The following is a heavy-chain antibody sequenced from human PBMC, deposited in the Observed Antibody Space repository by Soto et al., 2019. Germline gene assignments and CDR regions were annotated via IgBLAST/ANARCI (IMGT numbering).Heavy chain of an antibody. CDR1: GGSVTSGSYY. D-gene: IGHD6-19*01. CDR2: IYNSGST. V-gene: IGHV4-61*01. J-gene: IGHJ4*02. CDR3: ARDQGIAVAVFDY. Sequence: QVQLQESGPGLVKPSETLSLTCTVSGGSVTSGSYYWSWIRQPPGKGLEWIGYIYNSGSTNYNPSRECRGTITVDTSKNQASPKLSSVTAADTAVYYCARDQGIAVAVFDYWGQGTLVTVSS.